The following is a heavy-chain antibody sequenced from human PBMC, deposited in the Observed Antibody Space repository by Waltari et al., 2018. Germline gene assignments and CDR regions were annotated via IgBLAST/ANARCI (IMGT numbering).Heavy chain of an antibody. Sequence: EVQLVESGGGLVQPGGSLRLSCAASGFTFSTYWMTWVRQAPGKGLEWVANINEHGSEKYYVDSGKGRFTISRDNAKNSLFLQMNSLRAEDTAVYYCARWMGRDDYWGQGTLVTVSS. CDR2: INEHGSEK. J-gene: IGHJ4*02. D-gene: IGHD2-2*03. CDR1: GFTFSTYW. V-gene: IGHV3-7*01. CDR3: ARWMGRDDY.